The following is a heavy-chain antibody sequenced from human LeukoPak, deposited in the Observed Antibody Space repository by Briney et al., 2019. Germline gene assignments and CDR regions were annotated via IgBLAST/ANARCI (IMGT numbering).Heavy chain of an antibody. V-gene: IGHV1-18*01. CDR2: ISAYNGNT. CDR1: GYTFTSYG. CDR3: ARGDYPGSGTYYKKPVDY. D-gene: IGHD3-10*01. J-gene: IGHJ4*02. Sequence: ASVKVSCKASGYTFTSYGINWVRQAPGQGLEWMGWISAYNGNTNYAQKLQGRVTMTTDTSTSTAYMELRSLRSDDTAVYYCARGDYPGSGTYYKKPVDYWGQGTLVTVSS.